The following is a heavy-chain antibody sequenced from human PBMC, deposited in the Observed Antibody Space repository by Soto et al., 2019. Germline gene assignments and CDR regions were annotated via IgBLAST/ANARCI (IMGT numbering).Heavy chain of an antibody. CDR3: ARGRGVSSWYETPHYFDS. CDR2: ISVHNGHT. J-gene: IGHJ4*02. Sequence: QPQLMQSGAEVKKPGASVRVSCKASGYSFTSYGITWVRQTPGQGLEWMGWISVHNGHTDYPQKFQGRLTMTTDTSTCTAYMELTSLRSDDTAVYYCARGRGVSSWYETPHYFDSWGQGTLVTVSS. D-gene: IGHD6-13*01. CDR1: GYSFTSYG. V-gene: IGHV1-18*01.